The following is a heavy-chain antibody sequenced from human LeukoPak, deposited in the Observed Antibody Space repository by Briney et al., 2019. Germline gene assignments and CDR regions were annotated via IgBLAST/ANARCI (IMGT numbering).Heavy chain of an antibody. J-gene: IGHJ4*02. Sequence: ASVKVSCKASGYTFTSYGISWVRQAPGQGLEWMGWIGAYNGNTNYAQKLQGRVTMTTDTSTSTAYMELRSLRSDDTAVYYCATYCSGGSCYSGGVDYWGQGTLVTVSS. D-gene: IGHD2-15*01. V-gene: IGHV1-18*01. CDR2: IGAYNGNT. CDR3: ATYCSGGSCYSGGVDY. CDR1: GYTFTSYG.